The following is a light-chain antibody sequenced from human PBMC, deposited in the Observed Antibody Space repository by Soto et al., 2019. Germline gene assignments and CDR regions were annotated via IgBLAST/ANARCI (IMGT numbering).Light chain of an antibody. J-gene: IGKJ4*01. CDR2: SSS. CDR1: QDISSY. CDR3: QQADSFHLT. V-gene: IGKV1-12*01. Sequence: DIQMTQSPSSVSASVGDRVTITCRASQDISSYLAWYQHTPGKAPNLLIYSSSFLPSGLPSRFNGSGSWIDFTLTISNLQPEYFSTYYCQQADSFHLTLGGGTMVEIK.